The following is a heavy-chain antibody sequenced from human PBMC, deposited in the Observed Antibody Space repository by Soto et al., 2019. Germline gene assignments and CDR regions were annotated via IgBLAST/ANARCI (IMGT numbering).Heavy chain of an antibody. J-gene: IGHJ5*02. CDR2: ISSSSYI. D-gene: IGHD1-26*01. CDR3: AREGGNLNWFDP. CDR1: GFPFSSYS. V-gene: IGHV3-21*01. Sequence: PGGSLRLSCAASGFPFSSYSMNWVRQAPGKGLEWVSSISSSSYIYYADSVRGRFTISRDNAKNSLYLQMNSLRDEDTAVYYCAREGGNLNWFDPWGQGTLVTVSS.